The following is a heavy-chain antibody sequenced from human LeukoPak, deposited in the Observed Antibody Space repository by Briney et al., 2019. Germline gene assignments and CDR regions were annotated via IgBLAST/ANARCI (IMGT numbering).Heavy chain of an antibody. CDR2: ISSSGSTI. D-gene: IGHD3-10*01. Sequence: GGSLRLSCAASGFTFSDYYMSWIRQAPGKGLEWVSYISSSGSTIYYADSVKGRFTISRGNAKNSLYLQMNSLRAEDTAVYYCARDSHFGYYGSGSYYDYYYGMDVWGQGTTVTVSS. CDR3: ARDSHFGYYGSGSYYDYYYGMDV. V-gene: IGHV3-11*01. CDR1: GFTFSDYY. J-gene: IGHJ6*02.